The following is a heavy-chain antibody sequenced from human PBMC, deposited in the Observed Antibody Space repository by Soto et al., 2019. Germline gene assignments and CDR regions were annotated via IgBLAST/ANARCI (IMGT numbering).Heavy chain of an antibody. Sequence: QLQLQESGPGLVKPSETLSLTCTVSGGSISSSSYYWGWIRQPPGKGLEWIGSIYYSGSTYYNPSLKSRVTISVDTSKNQFSLKLSSVTAADTAVYYCARHITIFGVVNLGYYYGMDVWGQGTTVTVSS. CDR2: IYYSGST. V-gene: IGHV4-39*01. CDR3: ARHITIFGVVNLGYYYGMDV. D-gene: IGHD3-3*01. J-gene: IGHJ6*02. CDR1: GGSISSSSYY.